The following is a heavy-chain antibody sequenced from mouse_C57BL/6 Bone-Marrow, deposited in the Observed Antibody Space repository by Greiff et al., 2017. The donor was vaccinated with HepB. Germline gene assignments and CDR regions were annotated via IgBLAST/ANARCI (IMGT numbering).Heavy chain of an antibody. CDR3: ANPHYYGRSYGAMDY. CDR2: IWSGGST. CDR1: GFSFPLSF. Sequence: PFLFPPSPLLSLPCPVSGFSFPLSFFPWVRPPPGKGLEWLGVIWSGGSTDYNAAFISRLSLSKDNSKSQVFFKMNSLQADDTAIYYCANPHYYGRSYGAMDYWGQGTSGTVSS. D-gene: IGHD1-1*01. V-gene: IGHV2-4*01. J-gene: IGHJ4*01.